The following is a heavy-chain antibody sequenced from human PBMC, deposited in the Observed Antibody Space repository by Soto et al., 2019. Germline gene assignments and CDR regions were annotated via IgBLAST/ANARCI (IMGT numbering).Heavy chain of an antibody. CDR2: ISSSSSYI. Sequence: GGSLRLSCTASGFTFISYSMNWVRQAPGKGLEWVSSISSSSSYIYYADSVKGRFTISRDNAKNSLYLQMNSLRAEDTAVYYCARDRVAYYYDSSGYPSEAFDIWGQGTMVTVSS. J-gene: IGHJ3*02. D-gene: IGHD3-22*01. CDR3: ARDRVAYYYDSSGYPSEAFDI. V-gene: IGHV3-21*01. CDR1: GFTFISYS.